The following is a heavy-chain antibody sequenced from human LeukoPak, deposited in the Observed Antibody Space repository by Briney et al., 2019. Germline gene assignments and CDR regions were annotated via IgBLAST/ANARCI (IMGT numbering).Heavy chain of an antibody. CDR2: IYYSGST. J-gene: IGHJ5*02. D-gene: IGHD1-14*01. Sequence: SETLSLTCTVSGGSISSSSYYWGWIRQPPGKGLEWIGTIYYSGSTYYNPSLKSRVTISVDTYKNQFSLKLSSVTAADTAVYYCGRVPGGALNWFDPWGQGTLVTVSP. V-gene: IGHV4-39*07. CDR3: GRVPGGALNWFDP. CDR1: GGSISSSSYY.